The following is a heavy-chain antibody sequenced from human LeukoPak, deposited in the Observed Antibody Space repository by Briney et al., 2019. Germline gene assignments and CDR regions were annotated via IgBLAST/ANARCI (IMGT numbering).Heavy chain of an antibody. CDR3: ARASAAPS. D-gene: IGHD2-2*01. V-gene: IGHV3-74*01. Sequence: GGSLRLSCAASGFTFRSYWMHWVRQAPGKGLVWVSRINTDGSSATYADSVKGRFTISRDNAQNTVYLQMNSLRAEDTAVYYCARASAAPSWGQGTLVTVSS. CDR2: INTDGSSA. CDR1: GFTFRSYW. J-gene: IGHJ5*02.